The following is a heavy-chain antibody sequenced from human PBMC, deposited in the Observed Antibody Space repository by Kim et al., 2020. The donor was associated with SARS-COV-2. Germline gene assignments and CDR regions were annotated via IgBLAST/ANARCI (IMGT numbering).Heavy chain of an antibody. J-gene: IGHJ6*02. V-gene: IGHV3-74*01. D-gene: IGHD6-13*01. Sequence: KGRYTIPRDDAKNPLYLQMNSLRAEDTAVYYCARDLAQQGVYYYYGMDVWGQGTTVTVSS. CDR3: ARDLAQQGVYYYYGMDV.